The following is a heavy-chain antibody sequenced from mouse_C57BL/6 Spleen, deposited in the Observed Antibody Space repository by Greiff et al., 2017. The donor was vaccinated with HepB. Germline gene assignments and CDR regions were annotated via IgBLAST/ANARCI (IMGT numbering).Heavy chain of an antibody. V-gene: IGHV1-62-2*01. J-gene: IGHJ1*03. CDR2: FYPGSGSI. D-gene: IGHD1-1*01. Sequence: QVQLQQSGAELVKPGASVKLSCKASGYTFTEYTIHWVKQRSGQGLEWIGWFYPGSGSIKYNEKFKDKATLTADKSSSTVYMELSRLTSEDSAVYFCARHPPYYGSIYAYWYFDVWGTGTTVTVSS. CDR3: ARHPPYYGSIYAYWYFDV. CDR1: GYTFTEYT.